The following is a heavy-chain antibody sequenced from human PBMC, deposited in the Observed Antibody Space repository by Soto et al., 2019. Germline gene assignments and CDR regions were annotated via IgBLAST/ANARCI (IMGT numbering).Heavy chain of an antibody. CDR2: INHSGST. D-gene: IGHD3-10*01. J-gene: IGHJ5*02. CDR1: GGSFSGYY. CDR3: ARGFVYGNWFDP. V-gene: IGHV4-34*01. Sequence: SETLSLTCAVYGGSFSGYYWSWIRQPPGKGLEWIGEINHSGSTNYNPSLKSRVTISVDTSKNQFSLKLSSVTAADTAVSCCARGFVYGNWFDPWGQGTLVTVSS.